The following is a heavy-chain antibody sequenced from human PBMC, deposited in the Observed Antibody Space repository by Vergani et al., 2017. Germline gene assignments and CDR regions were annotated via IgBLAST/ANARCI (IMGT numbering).Heavy chain of an antibody. CDR3: ARDRIPIAAAGTSWFDP. D-gene: IGHD6-13*01. CDR1: GYTFTGYY. V-gene: IGHV1-2*02. Sequence: QVQLVQSGAEVKKPGASVKVSCKASGYTFTGYYMHWVRQAPGKGLEWMGWINPNSGGTNYAQKFQGRVTMTRDTSISTAYMELSRLRSDDTAVYYCARDRIPIAAAGTSWFDPWGQGTLVTVSS. J-gene: IGHJ5*02. CDR2: INPNSGGT.